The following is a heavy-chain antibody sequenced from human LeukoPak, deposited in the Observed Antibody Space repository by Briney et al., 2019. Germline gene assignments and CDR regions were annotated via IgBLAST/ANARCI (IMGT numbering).Heavy chain of an antibody. CDR1: GFPFSSYA. CDR3: AKGQGLAAAGLFDY. V-gene: IGHV3-23*01. Sequence: QPGGSRVLSCAASGFPFSSYAMSGARRAPGKGLEGVSAIRGSGGRTYYADSGKGRFTISRDNSKSALYLQMNSLRPEDTAVYYCAKGQGLAAAGLFDYWGQGTLVTVSS. D-gene: IGHD6-13*01. CDR2: IRGSGGRT. J-gene: IGHJ4*02.